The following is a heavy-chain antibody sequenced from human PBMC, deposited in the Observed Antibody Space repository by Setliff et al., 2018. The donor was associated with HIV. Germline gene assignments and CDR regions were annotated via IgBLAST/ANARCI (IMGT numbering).Heavy chain of an antibody. V-gene: IGHV4-4*07. CDR3: ARGGSYDTFDY. D-gene: IGHD3-22*01. CDR2: IYTSGST. Sequence: PSETLSLTCTVSGVSITSSYWSWIRQPAGKGLEWIGRIYTSGSTNYNPSLKSRVTMSIDTSKKQFSLKLASVTAADTAVYYCARGGSYDTFDYWGQGTLVTVSS. J-gene: IGHJ4*02. CDR1: GVSITSSY.